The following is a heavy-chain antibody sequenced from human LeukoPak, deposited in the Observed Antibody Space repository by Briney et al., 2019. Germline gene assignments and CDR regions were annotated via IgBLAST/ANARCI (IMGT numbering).Heavy chain of an antibody. Sequence: QAGGSLRLSCAATGFSFSSYWMSWVRQAPGKGLEWVANIKSDGSKTYYVDSVKGRFTISRDNSKNTLYMEMNSLRAEDTAVYYCAKCSYTYGNDAYDIWGQGTMVTVSS. D-gene: IGHD5-18*01. V-gene: IGHV3-7*03. CDR2: IKSDGSKT. J-gene: IGHJ3*02. CDR1: GFSFSSYW. CDR3: AKCSYTYGNDAYDI.